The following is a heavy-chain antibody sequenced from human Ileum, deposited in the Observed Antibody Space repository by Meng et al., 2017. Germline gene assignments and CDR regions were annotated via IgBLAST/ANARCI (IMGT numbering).Heavy chain of an antibody. CDR1: GGSISSGDYY. Sequence: QVQLQESGPGLVKPSQTLSLTCPVSGGSISSGDYYWSWIRQPPGKGLEWIGYIYYSGSTYYNPSLKSRLTISVDTSKNQFSLKLSSVTAADTAVHYCTRDRDSSGYYPYWGQGTLVTVSS. CDR2: IYYSGST. CDR3: TRDRDSSGYYPY. V-gene: IGHV4-30-4*01. D-gene: IGHD3-22*01. J-gene: IGHJ4*02.